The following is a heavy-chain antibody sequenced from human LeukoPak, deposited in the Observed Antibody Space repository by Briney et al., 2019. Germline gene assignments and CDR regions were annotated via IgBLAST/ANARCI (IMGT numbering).Heavy chain of an antibody. D-gene: IGHD2-21*02. CDR2: IYYSGST. CDR3: ARTEEDLLLVDY. Sequence: PSETLSLTCTVSGGSISSYYWSWIRQPPGKGLEWIGYIYYSGSTNYNPSLKSRVTISVDTSKNQFSLKLSSVTAADTAVYYCARTEEDLLLVDYWGQGTLVTVSS. J-gene: IGHJ4*02. CDR1: GGSISSYY. V-gene: IGHV4-59*01.